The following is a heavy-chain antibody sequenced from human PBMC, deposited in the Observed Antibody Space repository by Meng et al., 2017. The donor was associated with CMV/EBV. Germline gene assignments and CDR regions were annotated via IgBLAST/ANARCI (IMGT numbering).Heavy chain of an antibody. CDR1: GGSISSSSYY. CDR2: IYYSGST. CDR3: ARVRCSSTNCYGDFDY. J-gene: IGHJ4*02. Sequence: SETLSLTCTVSGGSISSSSYYWGWSRQPPGKGLEWIGSIYYSGSTYYNPSLKSRVTISVDTSKNQFSLKLSSVTAADTAVYYCARVRCSSTNCYGDFDYWGQGTLVTVSS. V-gene: IGHV4-39*01. D-gene: IGHD2-2*01.